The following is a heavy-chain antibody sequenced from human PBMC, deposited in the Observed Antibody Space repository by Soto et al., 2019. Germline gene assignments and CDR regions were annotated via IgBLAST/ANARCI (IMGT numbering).Heavy chain of an antibody. Sequence: QVQLVQSGAEVKKPGSSVTVSCKASGGSLSNYGISWVRQAPGQGLEWMGGIIPVFGTANYAQKFQGRVTITADESTNIVYMDVTSLRSEDTAVYYCARGDATKIVVTTYYAMHVWGPGTTVTVSS. CDR3: ARGDATKIVVTTYYAMHV. J-gene: IGHJ6*02. V-gene: IGHV1-69*12. D-gene: IGHD4-17*01. CDR1: GGSLSNYG. CDR2: IIPVFGTA.